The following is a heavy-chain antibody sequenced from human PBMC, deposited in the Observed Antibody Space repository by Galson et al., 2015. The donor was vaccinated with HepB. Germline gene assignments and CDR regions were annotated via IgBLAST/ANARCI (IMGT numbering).Heavy chain of an antibody. D-gene: IGHD1-26*01. CDR1: GLTFSSYA. Sequence: SLRLSCAASGLTFSSYAMSWVRQAPGKGLEWVSAISGSGGSTYYADSVKGRFTISRDNSKNTLYLQMNSLRAEDTAVYYCAKGRGVGATRGNAFDIWGQGTMVTVSS. CDR3: AKGRGVGATRGNAFDI. V-gene: IGHV3-23*01. J-gene: IGHJ3*02. CDR2: ISGSGGST.